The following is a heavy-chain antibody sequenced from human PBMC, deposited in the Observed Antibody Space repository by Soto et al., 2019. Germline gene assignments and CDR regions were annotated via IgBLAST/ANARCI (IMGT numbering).Heavy chain of an antibody. CDR3: ARDDFWSGYYYYYGMDV. CDR1: GFTFSSYG. V-gene: IGHV3-33*01. J-gene: IGHJ6*02. CDR2: IWYDGSNK. Sequence: GGSLRLSCAASGFTFSSYGMHWVRQAPGKGLEWVAVIWYDGSNKYYADSVKGRFTISRDNSKNTLYLQMNSLRAEDTAVYYCARDDFWSGYYYYYGMDVWGQGTTVTVSS. D-gene: IGHD3-3*01.